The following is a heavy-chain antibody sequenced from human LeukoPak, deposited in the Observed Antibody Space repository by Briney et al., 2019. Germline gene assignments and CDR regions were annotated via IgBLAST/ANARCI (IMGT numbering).Heavy chain of an antibody. D-gene: IGHD3-10*01. CDR3: TTDNGEIGGDY. Sequence: ASVKVSCKASGYTFTSYYMHWVRQAPGQGLEWMGIINPSGGSTSYAQKFQGRVTMTRDTSTSTVYMELSSLRSEDTAVYYCTTDNGEIGGDYWGQGTLVTVSS. J-gene: IGHJ4*02. CDR1: GYTFTSYY. V-gene: IGHV1-46*01. CDR2: INPSGGST.